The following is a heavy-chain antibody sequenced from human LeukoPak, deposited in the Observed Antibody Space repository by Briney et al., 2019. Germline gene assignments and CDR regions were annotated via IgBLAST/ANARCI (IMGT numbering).Heavy chain of an antibody. D-gene: IGHD3-10*01. Sequence: SETLSLTCTVSGGSISSSSYYWGRIRQPPGKGLEWIGSIYYSGSTYYNPSLKSRVTISVDTSKNQFSLKLSSVTAADTAVYYCARDLMVRGVPSSAEDYWGQGTLVTVSS. V-gene: IGHV4-39*01. J-gene: IGHJ4*02. CDR2: IYYSGST. CDR3: ARDLMVRGVPSSAEDY. CDR1: GGSISSSSYY.